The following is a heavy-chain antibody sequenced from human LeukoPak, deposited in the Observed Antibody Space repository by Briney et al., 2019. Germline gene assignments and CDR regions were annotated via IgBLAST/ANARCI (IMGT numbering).Heavy chain of an antibody. Sequence: SVKVSCKASGGTFSSYAISWVRQAPGQGLEWMGGIIPIFGTANYAQKFQGRVTITADESTSTAYMELSSLRSEDTAVYYCARDRAQWLGGEGFDPWGQGTLVTVSS. CDR3: ARDRAQWLGGEGFDP. V-gene: IGHV1-69*13. CDR1: GGTFSSYA. D-gene: IGHD6-19*01. J-gene: IGHJ5*02. CDR2: IIPIFGTA.